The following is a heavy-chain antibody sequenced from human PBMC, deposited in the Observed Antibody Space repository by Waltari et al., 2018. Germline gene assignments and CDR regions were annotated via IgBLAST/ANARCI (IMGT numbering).Heavy chain of an antibody. CDR1: GGSLSSSSYY. CDR2: IYYSGST. CDR3: ARRALLYGGNSFVDY. V-gene: IGHV4-39*01. D-gene: IGHD2-21*02. J-gene: IGHJ4*02. Sequence: QLQLQESGPGLVKPSETLSLTCTVSGGSLSSSSYYWGWIRQPPGKGLEWIGSIYYSGSTYYNPSLKSRVTISVDTSKNQFSLKLSSVTAADTAVYYCARRALLYGGNSFVDYWGQGTLVTVSS.